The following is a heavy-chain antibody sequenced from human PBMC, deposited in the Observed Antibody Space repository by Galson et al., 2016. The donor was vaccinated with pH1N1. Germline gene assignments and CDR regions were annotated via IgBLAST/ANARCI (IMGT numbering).Heavy chain of an antibody. Sequence: SLRLSCAASGFTLSDYYMNRIRETPERGLEWLSSIGSSGNVAYADSVKGRFTISRDNAQNSLLLQMDSLRVDDTALYYCAREWGIGAAGPLDSWGQGTLVTVSS. J-gene: IGHJ4*02. CDR1: GFTLSDYY. CDR3: AREWGIGAAGPLDS. D-gene: IGHD6-13*01. CDR2: IGSSGNV. V-gene: IGHV3-11*01.